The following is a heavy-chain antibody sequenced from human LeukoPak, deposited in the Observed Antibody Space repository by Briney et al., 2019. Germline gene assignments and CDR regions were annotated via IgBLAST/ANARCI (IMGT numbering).Heavy chain of an antibody. CDR1: GFTFSSYG. V-gene: IGHV3-48*04. D-gene: IGHD1-26*01. CDR2: ISSSGSTI. CDR3: ARDESGSYYSMSDY. Sequence: PGGSLRLSCAASGFTFSSYGMHWVRQAPGKGLEWVSYISSSGSTIYYADSVKGRFTISRDNAKNSLYLQMNSLRAEDTAVYYCARDESGSYYSMSDYWGQGTLVTVSS. J-gene: IGHJ4*02.